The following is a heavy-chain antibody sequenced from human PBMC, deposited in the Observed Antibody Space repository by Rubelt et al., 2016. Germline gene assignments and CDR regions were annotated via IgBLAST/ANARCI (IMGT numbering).Heavy chain of an antibody. CDR2: ISATGAST. Sequence: EVQLVESGGGLVQPGGSLRLSCAASGFTFNKFAMNWVRQAPGKGLEWVAGISATGASTFLADSVKGRFTISRDNSRDTLYRQMDSLRPDDTAGYHCARGGEHIWVSTFDQWGQGTLVTVSS. J-gene: IGHJ4*02. D-gene: IGHD1/OR15-1a*01. CDR1: GFTFNKFA. CDR3: ARGGEHIWVSTFDQ. V-gene: IGHV3-23*04.